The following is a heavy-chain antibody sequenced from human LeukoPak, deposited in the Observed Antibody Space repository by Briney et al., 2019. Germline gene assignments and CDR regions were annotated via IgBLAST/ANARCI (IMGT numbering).Heavy chain of an antibody. CDR2: IIPIFGTA. V-gene: IGHV1-69*05. CDR1: GGTFSSYA. J-gene: IGHJ3*02. Sequence: SVKVSCKASGGTFSSYAISWVRQAPGQGLEWMGSIIPIFGTANYAQKFQGRVTITTDESTSTAYMELSSLKSEDTAVYYCARGLTIFGVVIAFDIWGQGTMVTVSS. CDR3: ARGLTIFGVVIAFDI. D-gene: IGHD3-3*01.